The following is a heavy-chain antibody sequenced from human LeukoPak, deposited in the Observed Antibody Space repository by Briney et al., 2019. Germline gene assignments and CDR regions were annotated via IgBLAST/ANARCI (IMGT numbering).Heavy chain of an antibody. J-gene: IGHJ3*02. V-gene: IGHV1-18*01. CDR2: ISVYNGHT. CDR3: ARGGRWELPRPYAFDI. CDR1: GYTFTSYG. D-gene: IGHD1-26*01. Sequence: GASVKVSCKASGYTFTSYGICWVRQAPGQGLEWMGWISVYNGHTNYAQKLQGRVTMTTDTSTSTAYMELRSLRYDDTALYYCARGGRWELPRPYAFDIWGQGTMVTVSS.